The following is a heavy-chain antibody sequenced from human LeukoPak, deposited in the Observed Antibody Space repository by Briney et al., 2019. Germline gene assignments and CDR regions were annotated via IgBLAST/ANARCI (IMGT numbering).Heavy chain of an antibody. J-gene: IGHJ6*03. V-gene: IGHV1-8*03. CDR1: GYTFTSYD. CDR2: MNPNSGNT. Sequence: ASVTVSFKASGYTFTSYDINWVRQATGQGLEWMEWMNPNSGNTAYAQKFQGRVTITRNTSISTAYMELSSLRSEDTAVYYCARPVRYSYMDVWGKGTTVTVSS. CDR3: ARPVRYSYMDV. D-gene: IGHD1-1*01.